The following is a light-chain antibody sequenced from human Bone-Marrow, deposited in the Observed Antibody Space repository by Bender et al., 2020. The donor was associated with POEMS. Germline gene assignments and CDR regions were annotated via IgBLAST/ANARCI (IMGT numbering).Light chain of an antibody. Sequence: VLTQPPSVSGAPGQTARITCGTNNIGSKTVHWYQQRPGQAPVVVVYDDSDRPSGIPERFSGSLSGNTASLTISGLQAEDEADYYCSSYATSSSPVLFGGGTKLTVL. CDR1: NIGSKT. CDR3: SSYATSSSPVL. V-gene: IGLV3-21*02. J-gene: IGLJ2*01. CDR2: DDS.